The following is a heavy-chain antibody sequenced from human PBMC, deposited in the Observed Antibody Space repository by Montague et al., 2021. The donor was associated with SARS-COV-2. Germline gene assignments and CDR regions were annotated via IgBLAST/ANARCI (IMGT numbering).Heavy chain of an antibody. J-gene: IGHJ4*02. V-gene: IGHV2-70*11. D-gene: IGHD6-13*01. Sequence: PALVKPTQTLTLTCTFSGFSLSTSGMCVSWIRQPPGRALEWLARIDWDDDKYYSTSLKTRFTISKDTPKNQVVLTMTNMDPVDTATYYCAREIAAAPDYWGQGTLVTVSS. CDR2: IDWDDDK. CDR1: GFSLSTSGMC. CDR3: AREIAAAPDY.